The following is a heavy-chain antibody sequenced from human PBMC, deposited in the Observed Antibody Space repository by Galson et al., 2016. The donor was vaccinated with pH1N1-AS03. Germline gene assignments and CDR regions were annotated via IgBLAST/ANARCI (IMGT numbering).Heavy chain of an antibody. Sequence: SVKVSCKASGYTFAYYYVHWVRQAPGQGLEWMGWINPSSGGTKFAQKFQGTVSMTTDTPTRTAYMELSRLRSDDTAVYYCARGGGSALDSWGQGTLVTVSS. CDR1: GYTFAYYY. D-gene: IGHD1-26*01. V-gene: IGHV1-2*02. CDR3: ARGGGSALDS. J-gene: IGHJ4*02. CDR2: INPSSGGT.